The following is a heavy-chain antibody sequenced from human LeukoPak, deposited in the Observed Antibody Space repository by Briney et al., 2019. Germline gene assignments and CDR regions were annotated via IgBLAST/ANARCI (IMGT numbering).Heavy chain of an antibody. CDR2: ISDRGKT. J-gene: IGHJ3*02. CDR3: AKLPTIFGVADSFDI. CDR1: GITFSSYD. Sequence: PGGSLRLSCEASGITFSSYDMSWVRQAPGKGLAWISAISDRGKTDYADSVKGRFTISRDNSKNTLYLQLSSLRAEDTAMYYCAKLPTIFGVADSFDIWGQGTFVTVSS. D-gene: IGHD3-3*01. V-gene: IGHV3-23*01.